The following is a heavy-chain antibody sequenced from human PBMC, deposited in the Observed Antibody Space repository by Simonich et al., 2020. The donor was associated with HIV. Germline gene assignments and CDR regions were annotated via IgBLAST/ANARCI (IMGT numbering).Heavy chain of an antibody. Sequence: QVQMVQSGAEVKKPGASVKVSCKDSGFTFASFDITWGRQAPGQGLEWMGWSNTYNGNTNYAQHPQGRVTMTTDTSPSTAYMELRSLRSDDTAVYYCARGGKHNFWSGHDGFDIWGQGTMVTVSS. D-gene: IGHD3-3*01. CDR2: SNTYNGNT. V-gene: IGHV1-18*01. CDR3: ARGGKHNFWSGHDGFDI. J-gene: IGHJ3*02. CDR1: GFTFASFD.